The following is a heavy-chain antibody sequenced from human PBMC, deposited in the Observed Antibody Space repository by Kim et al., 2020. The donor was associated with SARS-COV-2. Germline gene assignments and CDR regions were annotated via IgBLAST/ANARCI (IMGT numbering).Heavy chain of an antibody. J-gene: IGHJ4*02. CDR2: ISGSGGST. D-gene: IGHD2-2*01. Sequence: GGSLRLSCAASGFTFSSYAMSCVRQAPGKGLEWVSAISGSGGSTYYADSVKGRFTISRDNSKNTLYLQMNSLRAEDTAVYYCAKAGAYCSSTSCFLFDYWGQGTLVTVSS. CDR3: AKAGAYCSSTSCFLFDY. CDR1: GFTFSSYA. V-gene: IGHV3-23*01.